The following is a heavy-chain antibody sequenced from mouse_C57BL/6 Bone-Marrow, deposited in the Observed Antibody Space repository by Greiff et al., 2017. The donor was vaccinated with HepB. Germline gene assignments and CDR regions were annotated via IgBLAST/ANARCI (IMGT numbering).Heavy chain of an antibody. D-gene: IGHD2-4*01. J-gene: IGHJ2*01. Sequence: QVQLQQPGAELVRPGTSVKLSCKASGYTFTSYWMHWVKQRPGQGLEWIGVIDPSDSYTNYNQKFKGKATLTVNTSSSTAYMQLSILTSEYSAVYYCAREDYAPYYFDYWGQGTTLTVSS. V-gene: IGHV1-59*01. CDR3: AREDYAPYYFDY. CDR2: IDPSDSYT. CDR1: GYTFTSYW.